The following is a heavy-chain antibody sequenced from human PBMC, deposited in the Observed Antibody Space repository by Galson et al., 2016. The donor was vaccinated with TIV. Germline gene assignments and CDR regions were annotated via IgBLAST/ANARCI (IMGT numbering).Heavy chain of an antibody. J-gene: IGHJ4*02. Sequence: QSGAEVKKPGPSVKVSCKASGGTFNNYGISWVRQAPGQGLEWMGRIIPIFGTTNYAQKFQGRVTIFVDESTNTPYMELNSLRSDDTAVYYCARLERDYYGSGSNAHDYWDQGTLVTVSS. CDR2: IIPIFGTT. CDR1: GGTFNNYG. CDR3: ARLERDYYGSGSNAHDY. V-gene: IGHV1-69*13. D-gene: IGHD3-10*01.